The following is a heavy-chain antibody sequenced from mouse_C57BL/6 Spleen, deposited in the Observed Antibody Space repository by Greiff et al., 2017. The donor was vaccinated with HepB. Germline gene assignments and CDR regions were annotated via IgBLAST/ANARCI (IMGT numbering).Heavy chain of an antibody. J-gene: IGHJ4*01. CDR3: ARQGYGNYDYAMDY. CDR1: GFTFSSYG. CDR2: ISSGGSYT. Sequence: VQLKESGGDLVKPGGSLKLSCAASGFTFSSYGMSWVRQTPDKRLEWVATISSGGSYTYYPDSVKGRFTISRDNAKNTLYLQMSSLKSEDTAMYYGARQGYGNYDYAMDYWGQGTSVTVSS. D-gene: IGHD2-1*01. V-gene: IGHV5-6*01.